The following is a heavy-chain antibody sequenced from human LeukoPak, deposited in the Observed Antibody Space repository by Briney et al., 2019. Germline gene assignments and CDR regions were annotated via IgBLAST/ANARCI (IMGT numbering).Heavy chain of an antibody. CDR3: AKGGDGYNSLYYYYYYMDV. Sequence: PGGSLRLSCAASGFTFSSYGMHWVRQAPGKGLEWVAFIWYDGSNKYYADSVKGRFTISRDNSKNTLYLQMNSLRAEDTAVYYCAKGGDGYNSLYYYYYYMDVWGKGTTVTVSS. V-gene: IGHV3-30*02. CDR2: IWYDGSNK. CDR1: GFTFSSYG. J-gene: IGHJ6*03. D-gene: IGHD5-24*01.